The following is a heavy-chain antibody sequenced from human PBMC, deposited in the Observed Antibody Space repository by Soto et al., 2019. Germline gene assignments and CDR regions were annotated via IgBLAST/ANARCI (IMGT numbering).Heavy chain of an antibody. CDR2: SGSGGRSKAYGGTT. J-gene: IGHJ6*02. V-gene: IGHV3-49*04. CDR3: ARYTYTSRYSYYGMDV. D-gene: IGHD2-2*02. Sequence: GGSLRLSCAASGFTFSSFAMSWVRQAPGKGLDWVSAISGSGGRSKAYGGTTDYAASVKGRFDISRDDSKSIAYLQMNSVTTEDTAVYFCARYTYTSRYSYYGMDVWGQGTTVTVSS. CDR1: GFTFSSFA.